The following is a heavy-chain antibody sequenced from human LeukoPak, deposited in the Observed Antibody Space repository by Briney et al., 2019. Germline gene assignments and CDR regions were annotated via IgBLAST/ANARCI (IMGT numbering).Heavy chain of an antibody. CDR2: IKQDGGEK. V-gene: IGHV3-7*01. CDR1: GFTFSTSW. Sequence: PGGSLRLSCAASGFTFSTSWMSWVRQAPGKGLEWVANIKQDGGEKYYVDSVKGRFTISRDNAKNSLYLQMNSLRAEDTAVYYCARDLGPCSRTSCYSLAFDIWGQGTMVTVSS. CDR3: ARDLGPCSRTSCYSLAFDI. J-gene: IGHJ3*02. D-gene: IGHD2-2*01.